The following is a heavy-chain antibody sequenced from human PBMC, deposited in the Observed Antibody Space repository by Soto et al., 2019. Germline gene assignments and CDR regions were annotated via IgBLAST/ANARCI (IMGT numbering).Heavy chain of an antibody. CDR2: INPNSGGT. CDR3: ASSFDYYDSSGYYSYAFDI. J-gene: IGHJ3*02. CDR1: GYTFTGYY. Sequence: ASVKVSCKASGYTFTGYYMHWVRQAPGQGLEWMGWINPNSGGTNYAQKFQGRVTMTRDTSISTAYMELSRLRSDDTAAYYCASSFDYYDSSGYYSYAFDIWGQGTMVTVSS. V-gene: IGHV1-2*02. D-gene: IGHD3-22*01.